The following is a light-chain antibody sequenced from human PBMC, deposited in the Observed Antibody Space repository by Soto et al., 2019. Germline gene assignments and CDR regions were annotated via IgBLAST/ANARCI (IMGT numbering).Light chain of an antibody. V-gene: IGKV1-33*01. CDR2: DAF. Sequence: DIQLTQSPPSQSASVGDRVTITCQASQDINNYLNWYQQKPGKAPELLIYDAFTLETGVPSRFSGSGSGTDFTFAISSLQPEDFATYYCQQYDNLPLTFGGGTKVEI. CDR3: QQYDNLPLT. CDR1: QDINNY. J-gene: IGKJ4*01.